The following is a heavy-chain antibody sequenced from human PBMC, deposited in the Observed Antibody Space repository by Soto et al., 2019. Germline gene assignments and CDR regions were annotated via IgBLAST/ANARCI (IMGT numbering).Heavy chain of an antibody. V-gene: IGHV1-69*06. CDR3: ASWRSYSGSYCFDY. CDR1: AGTFNTYT. D-gene: IGHD1-26*01. CDR2: VVPMYDSV. Sequence: KVSCKASAGTFNTYTINWLRQAPGRGLEWVGQVVPMYDSVNYAETFQGRVTITVDKSTNTAYMELTSLRSQDTALYFCASWRSYSGSYCFDYWGQGTLVTVSS. J-gene: IGHJ4*02.